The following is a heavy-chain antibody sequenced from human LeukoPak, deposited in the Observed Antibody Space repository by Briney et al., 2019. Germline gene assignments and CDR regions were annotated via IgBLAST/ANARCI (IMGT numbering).Heavy chain of an antibody. CDR2: IYYSGST. CDR1: GGSMRSYY. CDR3: ARVSQSYCSSTSCYPGGYFQH. J-gene: IGHJ1*01. Sequence: PSETLSLTCTVSGGSMRSYYWVWIRQPPGKGLEWIGYIYYSGSTDYNPSLKSRVTISVDTSKNQFSLKLSSVTAADTAVYYCARVSQSYCSSTSCYPGGYFQHWGQGTLVTVSS. D-gene: IGHD2-2*01. V-gene: IGHV4-59*12.